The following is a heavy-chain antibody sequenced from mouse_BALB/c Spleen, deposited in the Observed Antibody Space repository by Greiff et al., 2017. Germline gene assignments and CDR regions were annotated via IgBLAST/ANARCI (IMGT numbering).Heavy chain of an antibody. J-gene: IGHJ3*01. CDR1: GFNIKDTY. Sequence: VQLQQPGAELVKPGASVKLSCTASGFNIKDTYMHWVKQRPEQGLEWIGRIDPANGNTKYDPKFQGKATITADTSSNTAYLQLSSLTSEDTAVYYCAPYYGSTAYWGQGTLVTVSA. CDR2: IDPANGNT. V-gene: IGHV14-3*02. CDR3: APYYGSTAY. D-gene: IGHD1-1*01.